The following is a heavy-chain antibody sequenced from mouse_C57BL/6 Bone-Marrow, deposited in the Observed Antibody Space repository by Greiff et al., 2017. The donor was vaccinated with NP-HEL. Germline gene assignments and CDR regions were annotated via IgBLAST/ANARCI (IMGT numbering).Heavy chain of an antibody. CDR1: GYTFTSYW. CDR3: ARREVNYYDYYYYYAMGY. V-gene: IGHV1-53*01. CDR2: INPCNGGT. J-gene: IGHJ4*01. D-gene: IGHD2-3*01. Sequence: QVQLQQPGTELVKPGASVKLSCKASGYTFTSYWMHWVKQRPGQGLEWIGNINPCNGGTNYNEKFKSKATLTVDKSSSTAYMQLSSLTSEDSAVYYCARREVNYYDYYYYYAMGYRGQGATVTV.